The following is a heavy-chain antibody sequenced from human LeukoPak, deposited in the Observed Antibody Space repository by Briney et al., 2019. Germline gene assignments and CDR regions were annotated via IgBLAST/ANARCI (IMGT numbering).Heavy chain of an antibody. Sequence: SETLSLTCTASGGSISSYFWCWIRQPPGKGLEWIGNISYSGSTNYNPSLKSRVTISVDTSKNQFSLNLRSVTAVDTAVYYCARVPITLIEPRAFNIGGLGTMVTVSS. J-gene: IGHJ3*02. CDR2: ISYSGST. D-gene: IGHD3-22*01. V-gene: IGHV4-59*12. CDR1: GGSISSYF. CDR3: ARVPITLIEPRAFNI.